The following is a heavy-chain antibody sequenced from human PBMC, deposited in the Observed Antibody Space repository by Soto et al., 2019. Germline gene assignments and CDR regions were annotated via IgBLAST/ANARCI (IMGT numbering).Heavy chain of an antibody. Sequence: QVQLVESGGGVVQPGRSLRLSCAASGFTFSSYGIHWVLQAPGKGLEWVAVISYDGSNKYYADSVKGRFTISRDNSKNTLYLQMNSLRAEDTALYYCAKDHYDTLTGYYGPDYWGQGTLVTVSS. CDR1: GFTFSSYG. CDR2: ISYDGSNK. CDR3: AKDHYDTLTGYYGPDY. D-gene: IGHD3-9*01. V-gene: IGHV3-30*18. J-gene: IGHJ4*02.